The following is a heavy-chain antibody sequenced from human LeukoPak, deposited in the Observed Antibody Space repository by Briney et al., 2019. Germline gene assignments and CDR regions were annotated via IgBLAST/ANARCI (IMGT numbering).Heavy chain of an antibody. Sequence: PGGSLRLSCTASGINFRNAWMTWVRQSPGKGLEWVGRIKSKKDGGTTDYAAPVKGRFTVSRDDSKNTLYLQMNSLKTEDTAVYYCSWWFYAYWGQGTLVTVSS. V-gene: IGHV3-15*01. CDR1: GINFRNAW. J-gene: IGHJ4*02. CDR2: IKSKKDGGTT. D-gene: IGHD2-15*01. CDR3: SWWFYAY.